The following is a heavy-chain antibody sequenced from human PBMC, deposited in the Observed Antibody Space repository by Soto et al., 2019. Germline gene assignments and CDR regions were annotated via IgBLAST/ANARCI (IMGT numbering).Heavy chain of an antibody. J-gene: IGHJ4*02. D-gene: IGHD6-13*01. CDR1: GGTFSIYT. CDR3: ARDRDNSNWPNFDS. CDR2: VIPFLDIT. Sequence: QVQLVQSGSEVKKPGSSVRVSCKASGGTFSIYTISWVRQAPGQGLEWMGRVIPFLDITSYSQRFQGRVTISGHKSXTTAYRELSSLRSEDTAVYYCARDRDNSNWPNFDSWGQGTLVTVSS. V-gene: IGHV1-69*02.